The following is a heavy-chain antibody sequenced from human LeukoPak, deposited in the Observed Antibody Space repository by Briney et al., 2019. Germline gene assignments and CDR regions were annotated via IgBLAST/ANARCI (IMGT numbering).Heavy chain of an antibody. Sequence: PGGSLRLSCAASGFTFSSHWMHWVRQAPGRGLLWVSRINSDGSSTTYADSVKGRFTISRDNAKNTLYLQMNSLRAEDTAVYYCARDRVIHTYDAFDIWGQGTMVTVSS. D-gene: IGHD5-18*01. CDR3: ARDRVIHTYDAFDI. V-gene: IGHV3-74*01. J-gene: IGHJ3*02. CDR1: GFTFSSHW. CDR2: INSDGSST.